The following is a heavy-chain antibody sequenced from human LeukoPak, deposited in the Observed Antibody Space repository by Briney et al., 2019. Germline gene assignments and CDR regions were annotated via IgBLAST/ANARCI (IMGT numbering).Heavy chain of an antibody. CDR2: ISSSSSYI. CDR1: GFTFSSYS. V-gene: IGHV3-21*01. Sequence: GGSLRLSCPASGFTFSSYSMNWVRQAPGKGLEWVSSISSSSSYIYYADSVKGRFTISRDNAKNSLYLQMNSLRAEDTAVYYCATNYYGSGSYYTHDYWGQGTLVTVSS. CDR3: ATNYYGSGSYYTHDY. D-gene: IGHD3-10*01. J-gene: IGHJ4*02.